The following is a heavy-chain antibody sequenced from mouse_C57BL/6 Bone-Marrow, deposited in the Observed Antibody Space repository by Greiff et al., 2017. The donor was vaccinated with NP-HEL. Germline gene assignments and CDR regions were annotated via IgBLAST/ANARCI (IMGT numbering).Heavy chain of an antibody. CDR1: GYTFTGYW. CDR2: ILPGSGST. CDR3: ARCRAYYYGHYFDY. V-gene: IGHV1-9*01. J-gene: IGHJ2*01. D-gene: IGHD1-1*01. Sequence: QVQLQQSGAELMKPGASVKLSCKATGYTFTGYWIEWVKQRPGHGLEWIGEILPGSGSTNYNEKFKSKATLTVDKPSSTAYMQLSSLTSEDSAVYYCARCRAYYYGHYFDYWGQGTTLTVSS.